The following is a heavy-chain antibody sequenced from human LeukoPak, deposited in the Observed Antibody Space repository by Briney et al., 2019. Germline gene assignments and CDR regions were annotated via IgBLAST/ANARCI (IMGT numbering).Heavy chain of an antibody. D-gene: IGHD4-17*01. CDR2: INSDGSTT. Sequence: GGSLRLSCAASGFTFSSNWMHWVRQAPGKGLVWVSRINSDGSTTSYADSVRGRFTISRDNAKNSLYLQMNSLRAEDTVVYFCARPYGDERADAFDIWGQGTMVTVSS. CDR1: GFTFSSNW. J-gene: IGHJ3*02. V-gene: IGHV3-74*01. CDR3: ARPYGDERADAFDI.